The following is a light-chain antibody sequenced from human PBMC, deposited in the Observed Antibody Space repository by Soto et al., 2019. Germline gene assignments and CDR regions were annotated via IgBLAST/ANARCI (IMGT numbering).Light chain of an antibody. V-gene: IGLV1-40*01. CDR3: QSYDSSLSGYV. CDR1: SSNLGAPYD. Sequence: QSALAQPPSVSGAPGQPVIITCSGRSSNLGAPYDVNWFRQLPGTVPRLLIYGNNNRPSGVPDRFSGSKSGTSASLAITGLQAEDESDYYCQSYDSSLSGYVFGTGTKGTVL. J-gene: IGLJ1*01. CDR2: GNN.